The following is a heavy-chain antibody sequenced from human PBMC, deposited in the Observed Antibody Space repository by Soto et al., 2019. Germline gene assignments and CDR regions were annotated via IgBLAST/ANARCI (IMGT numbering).Heavy chain of an antibody. CDR2: ISSSSSYI. CDR3: ARALGYCSGGSCYSGGVTAFDI. J-gene: IGHJ3*02. D-gene: IGHD2-15*01. Sequence: GGPLRLSCAASGFTFSSYSMNWVRQAPGKGLEWVSSISSSSSYIYYADSVKGRFTISRDNAKNSLYLQMNSLRAEDTAVYYCARALGYCSGGSCYSGGVTAFDIWGQGTMVTVSS. V-gene: IGHV3-21*01. CDR1: GFTFSSYS.